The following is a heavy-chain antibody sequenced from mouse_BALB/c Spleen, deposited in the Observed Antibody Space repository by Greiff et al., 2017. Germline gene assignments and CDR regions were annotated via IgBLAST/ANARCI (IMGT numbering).Heavy chain of an antibody. CDR2: IDPETGGT. V-gene: IGHV1-15*01. J-gene: IGHJ4*01. CDR1: GYTFTDYE. Sequence: QVQLQQSGAELVRPGASVTLSCKASGYTFTDYEMHWVKQTPVHGLEWIGAIDPETGGTAYNQKFKGKATLTADKSSSTAYMELRSLTSEDSAVYCGTRCGYGAMDYWGQGTSVTVSS. D-gene: IGHD2-2*01. CDR3: TRCGYGAMDY.